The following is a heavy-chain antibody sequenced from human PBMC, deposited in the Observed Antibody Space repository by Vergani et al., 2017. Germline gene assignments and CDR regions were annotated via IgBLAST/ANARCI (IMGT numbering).Heavy chain of an antibody. CDR2: IRSKAYGGTT. J-gene: IGHJ4*02. CDR3: TRVPRYFDWSYPPPDY. Sequence: EVQLVESGGGLVQPGRSLRLSCTASGFTFGDYAMSWVRQAPGKGLEWVGFIRSKAYGGTTEYAASVKGRFTISRDDSKSIAYLQMNSLKTEDTAVYYCTRVPRYFDWSYPPPDYWGQGTLVTVSS. V-gene: IGHV3-49*04. D-gene: IGHD3-9*01. CDR1: GFTFGDYA.